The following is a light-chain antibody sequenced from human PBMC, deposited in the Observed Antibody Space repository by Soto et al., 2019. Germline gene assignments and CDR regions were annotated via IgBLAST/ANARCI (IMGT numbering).Light chain of an antibody. V-gene: IGKV3-11*01. J-gene: IGKJ2*01. CDR1: QSVSTY. Sequence: EIVLTQSPATLSLSPGERATLSCRASQSVSTYLGWYQEKPGQPPRLLISEASNRATGIPARFSGSGSGTEFTLTIRSLEPEDFAIYFWQQRYSWPHTFGQGTKLEI. CDR3: QQRYSWPHT. CDR2: EAS.